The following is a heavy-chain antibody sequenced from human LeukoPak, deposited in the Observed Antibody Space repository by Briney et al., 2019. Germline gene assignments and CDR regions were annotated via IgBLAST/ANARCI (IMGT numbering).Heavy chain of an antibody. V-gene: IGHV1-18*01. CDR1: GYTFTSYG. CDR2: ISAYNGNT. D-gene: IGHD2-2*01. Sequence: GASVKVSCKASGYTFTSYGISWVRQAPGQGLEWMGWISAYNGNTNYAQKLQGRVTMTTDTSTSTAYMELRSLRSDDTAVYYCARDQEYCSSTSCFGPDAFDIWGQGTMVTVSS. J-gene: IGHJ3*02. CDR3: ARDQEYCSSTSCFGPDAFDI.